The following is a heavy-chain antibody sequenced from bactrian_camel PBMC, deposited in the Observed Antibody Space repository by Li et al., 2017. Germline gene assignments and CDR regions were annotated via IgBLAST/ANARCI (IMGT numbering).Heavy chain of an antibody. CDR2: IDSDANT. CDR3: VTEAEGMWHGTCEDFTL. J-gene: IGHJ4*01. V-gene: IGHV3S53*01. Sequence: HVQLVESGGGSVQAGGSLKLSCPAPEYAYSGYCMGWFHQAPGKEREEVASIDSDANTNYADAVKGRFTLSEDSAKNTVYLQMNSLKPEDTAVYYCVTEAEGMWHGTCEDFTLWDQGTQVTVS. CDR1: EYAYSGYC. D-gene: IGHD6*01.